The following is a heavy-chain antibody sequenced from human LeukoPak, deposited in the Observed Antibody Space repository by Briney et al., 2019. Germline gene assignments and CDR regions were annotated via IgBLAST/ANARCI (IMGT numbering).Heavy chain of an antibody. D-gene: IGHD3-16*01. Sequence: GESLKISCKGSGYSVTSYWIGWVRQMPGKRLEWMGIIYPGDSDTKYSPSFQGQVTISADKSISTAYLQWSSLKASDTAMYYCARLRLGEPYYFDYWGQGTLVTVSS. CDR3: ARLRLGEPYYFDY. V-gene: IGHV5-51*01. CDR1: GYSVTSYW. CDR2: IYPGDSDT. J-gene: IGHJ4*02.